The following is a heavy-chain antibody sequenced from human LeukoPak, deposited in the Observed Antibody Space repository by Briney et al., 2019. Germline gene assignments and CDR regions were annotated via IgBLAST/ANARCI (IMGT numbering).Heavy chain of an antibody. J-gene: IGHJ4*02. CDR3: ASLIYYYYDSSVVFDY. D-gene: IGHD3-22*01. V-gene: IGHV3-53*01. CDR1: GFTVSNKY. Sequence: GGSLRLSCAASGFTVSNKYMTWVRQAPGKGLEWVSLIYSDGRTYYADSVKGRCTISRDNSKNTLYLQMNSLRAEDTAVYYCASLIYYYYDSSVVFDYWGQGTLVTVSS. CDR2: IYSDGRT.